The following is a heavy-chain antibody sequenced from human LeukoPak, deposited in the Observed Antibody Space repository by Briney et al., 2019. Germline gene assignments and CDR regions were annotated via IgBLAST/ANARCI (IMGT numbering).Heavy chain of an antibody. CDR1: GYTFTGYY. V-gene: IGHV1-2*02. Sequence: ASVKVSCKASGYTFTGYYMHWVRQAPGQGLEWMGWVNPNSGGTNYAQKFQGRVTMTRDTSISTAYMELSRLRSDDTAVYYCARDTGCSSTSCLYYYMDVWGKGTTVTVSS. CDR2: VNPNSGGT. CDR3: ARDTGCSSTSCLYYYMDV. J-gene: IGHJ6*03. D-gene: IGHD2-2*01.